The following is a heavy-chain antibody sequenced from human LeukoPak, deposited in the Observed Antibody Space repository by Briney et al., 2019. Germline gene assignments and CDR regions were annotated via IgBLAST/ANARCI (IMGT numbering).Heavy chain of an antibody. J-gene: IGHJ4*02. CDR3: ARDGEHLWLLYYFDY. CDR2: INTYTGDT. Sequence: ASVKVSCKASGYTFTSYGINWVRQAPGQGLEWMGWINTYTGDTSYAQTLQGRVTMTTDTSTSTAYMELRGLRSDDAAVYYCARDGEHLWLLYYFDYWGQGTLVTVSS. V-gene: IGHV1-18*01. D-gene: IGHD5-18*01. CDR1: GYTFTSYG.